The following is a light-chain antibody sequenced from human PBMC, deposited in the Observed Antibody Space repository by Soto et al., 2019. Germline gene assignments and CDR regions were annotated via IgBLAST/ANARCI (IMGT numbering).Light chain of an antibody. CDR2: DAS. V-gene: IGKV3-11*01. Sequence: EIVLTQSPVTLSLSPGQRATLSCRASQSVSTYLAWYQQKPGQAPRLLIYDASNRATGIPARFSGSGSGTDCTLTISSLEPEDFAVYYCEQRSSWPSLTFGGGTKVEIK. CDR1: QSVSTY. J-gene: IGKJ4*01. CDR3: EQRSSWPSLT.